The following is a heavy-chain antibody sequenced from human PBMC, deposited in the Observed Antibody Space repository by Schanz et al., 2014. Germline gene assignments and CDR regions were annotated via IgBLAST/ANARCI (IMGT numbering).Heavy chain of an antibody. D-gene: IGHD3-16*01. CDR2: IYTSGST. CDR1: GGSISSGSYY. CDR3: ARVGRNSYGFTSRFDA. V-gene: IGHV4-61*02. J-gene: IGHJ5*02. Sequence: QVQLQESGPGLVKPSQTLSLTCTVSGGSISSGSYYWSWIRQPAGKGLEWIGRIYTSGSTNYNPSLKSRVTISVDTSQSQFSLRLTAVSSADTAMYYCARVGRNSYGFTSRFDAWGQGTLVAVSS.